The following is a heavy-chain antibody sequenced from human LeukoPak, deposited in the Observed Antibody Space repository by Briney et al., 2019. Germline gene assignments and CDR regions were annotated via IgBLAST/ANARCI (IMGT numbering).Heavy chain of an antibody. D-gene: IGHD3-22*01. CDR3: ARGSEYYYYDSSGYIPFDY. J-gene: IGHJ4*02. V-gene: IGHV4-34*01. CDR1: GGSFSGYY. Sequence: SETLSLTCAVYGGSFSGYYWSWIRQPPGKGLEWIGEINHSGSTNYNPSLKSRVTISVDTSKNQFSLKLSSVTAADTAVYYCARGSEYYYYDSSGYIPFDYWGQGTLVTVSS. CDR2: INHSGST.